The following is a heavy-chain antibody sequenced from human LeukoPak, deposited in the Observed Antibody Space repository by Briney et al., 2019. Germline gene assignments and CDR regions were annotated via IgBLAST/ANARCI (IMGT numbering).Heavy chain of an antibody. CDR1: GGSISSSSYY. D-gene: IGHD3-22*01. CDR3: ARGNDYYCDSSGYYADAFDI. Sequence: SETLSLTCTVSGGSISSSSYYWGWIRQPPGKGLEWIGSIYYSGSTYYNPSLKSRVTISVDTSKNQFSLKLSSVTAADTAVYYCARGNDYYCDSSGYYADAFDIWGQGTMVTVSS. CDR2: IYYSGST. J-gene: IGHJ3*02. V-gene: IGHV4-39*07.